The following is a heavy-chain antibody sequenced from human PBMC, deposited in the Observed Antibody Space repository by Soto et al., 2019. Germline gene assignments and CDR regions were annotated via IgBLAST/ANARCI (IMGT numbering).Heavy chain of an antibody. CDR3: ARGTPPYTVVKSGGFDL. J-gene: IGHJ3*01. D-gene: IGHD1-1*01. CDR2: FYDSETS. CDR1: GVSISSGAYF. Sequence: QVQLQESGPGLVKPSQTLSLTCTVSGVSISSGAYFWTWIRQVPGKGLEWIGYFYDSETSLYNPSLQSRVTISVDTSENHVSLKLTSVTAADTAVYYCARGTPPYTVVKSGGFDLWGQGTMVIVS. V-gene: IGHV4-31*03.